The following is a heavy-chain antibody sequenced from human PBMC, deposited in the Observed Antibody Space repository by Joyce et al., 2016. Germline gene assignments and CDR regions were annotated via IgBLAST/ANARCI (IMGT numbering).Heavy chain of an antibody. CDR3: ARGSFCSGTSCYSVLFY. CDR1: GVTFSSYA. Sequence: QVQLVQSGAEVKEPGSSVKVSCKASGVTFSSYAITWVRQAPGQGREWVGGISPIFGTANYERKVQGRVTITADESTSTAYMELSSLRSEDTAVYYCARGSFCSGTSCYSVLFYWGQGTLVTVSS. V-gene: IGHV1-69*01. J-gene: IGHJ4*02. D-gene: IGHD2-15*01. CDR2: ISPIFGTA.